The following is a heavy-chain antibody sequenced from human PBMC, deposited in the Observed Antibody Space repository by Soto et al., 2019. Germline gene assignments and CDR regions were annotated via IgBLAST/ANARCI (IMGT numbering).Heavy chain of an antibody. J-gene: IGHJ5*02. D-gene: IGHD3-10*01. Sequence: ASVKVSCKASGYTFTSYGISWVRQAPGQGFEWMGWISAYNGNTNYAQKLQGRVTMTTDTSTSTAYMELRSLRSDDTAVYYCARDGYYYGSGSLNWFDPWGQGTLVTVSS. CDR2: ISAYNGNT. CDR1: GYTFTSYG. V-gene: IGHV1-18*01. CDR3: ARDGYYYGSGSLNWFDP.